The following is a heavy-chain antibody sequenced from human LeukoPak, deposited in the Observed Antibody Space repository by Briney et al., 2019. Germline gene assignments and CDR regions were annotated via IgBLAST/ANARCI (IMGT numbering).Heavy chain of an antibody. Sequence: PSETLSLTCTVSGGSISSGGYYWSWIRQPPGKGLEWIGYIYHSGSTYYNPSLKSRVTISVDRSKNQFSLKLSSVTAADTAVYYCQGIGYFEIGILLDYWGQGTLVTVSS. CDR3: QGIGYFEIGILLDY. J-gene: IGHJ4*02. D-gene: IGHD3-3*01. CDR1: GGSISSGGYY. CDR2: IYHSGST. V-gene: IGHV4-30-2*01.